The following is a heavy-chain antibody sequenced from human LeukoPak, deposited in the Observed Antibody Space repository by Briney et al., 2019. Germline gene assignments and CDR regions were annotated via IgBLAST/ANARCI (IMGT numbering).Heavy chain of an antibody. CDR3: ARHPNPIFGVVTSLLEPSFSRWFDP. Sequence: ASVEVSCKASGYTFTSYGISWVRQAPGQGLEWMGWISAYNGNTNYAQKLQGRVTMTTDTSTSTAYMELRSLRSDDTAVYYRARHPNPIFGVVTSLLEPSFSRWFDPWGQGTLVTVSS. V-gene: IGHV1-18*01. CDR1: GYTFTSYG. CDR2: ISAYNGNT. D-gene: IGHD3-3*01. J-gene: IGHJ5*02.